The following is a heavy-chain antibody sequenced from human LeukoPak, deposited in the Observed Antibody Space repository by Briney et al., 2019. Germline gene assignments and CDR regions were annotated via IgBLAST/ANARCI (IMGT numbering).Heavy chain of an antibody. Sequence: PGGSLRLSCAASGFTFSSYAMSWVRQAPGKGLEWVSSISGSGGSAYYADSVKGRFTISRDNSKNTLYLQMDSLRAEDTAVYYCARVRSIWCFDYWGQGTLVTVSS. V-gene: IGHV3-23*01. CDR2: ISGSGGSA. D-gene: IGHD6-13*01. J-gene: IGHJ4*02. CDR3: ARVRSIWCFDY. CDR1: GFTFSSYA.